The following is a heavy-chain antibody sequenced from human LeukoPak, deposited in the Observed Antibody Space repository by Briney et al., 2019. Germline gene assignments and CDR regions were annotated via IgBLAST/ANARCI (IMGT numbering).Heavy chain of an antibody. J-gene: IGHJ4*02. CDR1: GFTFSDHY. Sequence: GGSLRLSCAASGFTFSDHYMSWIRQAPGKGLEWVSYISNSGRTIYYADFVKGRFTISRGNAENSLYLQMNSLRAEDTAVYYCARGPYCSGGTCYSQYFDYWGQGTLVTVSS. D-gene: IGHD2-15*01. CDR3: ARGPYCSGGTCYSQYFDY. CDR2: ISNSGRTI. V-gene: IGHV3-11*04.